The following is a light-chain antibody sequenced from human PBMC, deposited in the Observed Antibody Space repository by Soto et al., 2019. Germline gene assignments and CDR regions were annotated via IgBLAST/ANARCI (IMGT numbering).Light chain of an antibody. J-gene: IGKJ3*01. CDR3: QQYETYSGT. Sequence: DIQMTQSPSSPSASVGDRVTITCRASQIINTWLAWYQQKPGKAPKLLIYRASNLLSGVPSRFSGSGSGTEFTLTISSLQPDDFSIYYCQQYETYSGTFGPGTKVDL. CDR2: RAS. V-gene: IGKV1-5*03. CDR1: QIINTW.